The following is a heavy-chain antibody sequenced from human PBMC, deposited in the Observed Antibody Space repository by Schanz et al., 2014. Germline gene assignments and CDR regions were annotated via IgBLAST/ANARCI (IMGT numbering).Heavy chain of an antibody. CDR3: TTGGRRGYSHYFYGMDV. J-gene: IGHJ6*02. CDR1: GFTFSAYG. CDR2: IKTKTDGGTT. V-gene: IGHV3-15*01. D-gene: IGHD5-18*01. Sequence: EVQLEESGGGLVKPGGSLKLSCAASGFTFSAYGMHWVRQAPGKGLEWVGRIKTKTDGGTTDYAAPVKGRFTISRDDSTNTLYLQMNSLKTEDTAVYYCTTGGRRGYSHYFYGMDVWGQGTTVTVSS.